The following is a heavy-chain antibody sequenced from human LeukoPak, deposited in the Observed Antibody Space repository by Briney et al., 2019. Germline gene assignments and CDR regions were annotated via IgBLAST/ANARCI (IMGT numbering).Heavy chain of an antibody. J-gene: IGHJ6*03. CDR1: GFTFSSYG. CDR3: AKVRGVVATLRYYYYMDV. D-gene: IGHD2-2*01. V-gene: IGHV3-23*01. Sequence: GGSLRLSCAASGFTFSSYGMSWVRQAPGKGLEWVSAISGSGGSTYYADSVKGRFTISRDNSKNTLYLQMNSLRAEDTAVYYCAKVRGVVATLRYYYYMDVWGKGTTVTISS. CDR2: ISGSGGST.